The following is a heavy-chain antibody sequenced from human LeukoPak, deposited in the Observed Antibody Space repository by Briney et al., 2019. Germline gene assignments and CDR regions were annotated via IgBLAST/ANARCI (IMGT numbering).Heavy chain of an antibody. CDR2: INGEGVNI. J-gene: IGHJ4*02. D-gene: IGHD5-18*01. Sequence: PGGSLRLSCAASGITFSSHWMHWVRQPPGKGLLWVSRINGEGVNIYYADSVKGRFTISRDNAKNTLYLQMNSLRAEDTAVYYCARGRGSTYGLFDYWGQGTLVTVSS. V-gene: IGHV3-74*01. CDR3: ARGRGSTYGLFDY. CDR1: GITFSSHW.